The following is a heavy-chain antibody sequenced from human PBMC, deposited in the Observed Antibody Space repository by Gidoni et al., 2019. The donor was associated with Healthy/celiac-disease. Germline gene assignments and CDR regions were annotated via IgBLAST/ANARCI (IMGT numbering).Heavy chain of an antibody. Sequence: QLQLQESGPGLVKPSATLSLTCTVSGGSISSSSYYWGWIRQPPGKGLEWIGSIYDSGSTYYNPSLKSRVTISVDTSKNQFSLKLSSVTAADTAVDYCASASRSGYAFDIWGQGTMVTVSS. V-gene: IGHV4-39*01. CDR3: ASASRSGYAFDI. J-gene: IGHJ3*02. CDR2: IYDSGST. D-gene: IGHD3-22*01. CDR1: GGSISSSSYY.